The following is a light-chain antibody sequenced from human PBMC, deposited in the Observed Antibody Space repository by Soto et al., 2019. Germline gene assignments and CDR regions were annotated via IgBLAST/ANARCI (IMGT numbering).Light chain of an antibody. CDR1: QAISNY. V-gene: IGKV1-27*01. CDR3: QKYNSAPFT. J-gene: IGKJ3*01. Sequence: DIQMTQSPSSLSQSLGDKAPIICRASQAISNYLAWYQQKPGKVPKLLIYAASTLQSGVPSRFSGSGSGTDFTLTISSLQPEDVATYYCQKYNSAPFTFGPGTKVDIK. CDR2: AAS.